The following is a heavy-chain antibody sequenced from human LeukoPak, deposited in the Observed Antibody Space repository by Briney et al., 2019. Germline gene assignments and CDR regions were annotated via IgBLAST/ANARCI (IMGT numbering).Heavy chain of an antibody. V-gene: IGHV4-39*01. CDR1: GFTFSDYY. D-gene: IGHD3-10*01. CDR3: ARHGWFGELLQFDY. Sequence: LRLSCAASGFTFSDYYMSWIRQAPGKGLEWIGSIYYSGSTYYNPSLKSRVTISVDTSKNQFSLKLSSVTAADTAVYYCARHGWFGELLQFDYWGQGTLVTVSS. J-gene: IGHJ4*02. CDR2: IYYSGST.